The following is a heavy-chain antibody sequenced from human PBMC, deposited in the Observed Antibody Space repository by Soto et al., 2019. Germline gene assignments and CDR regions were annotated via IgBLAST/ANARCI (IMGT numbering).Heavy chain of an antibody. Sequence: GGSLRLSCAASGFTFSSYAMHWVRQAPGKGLEWVAVISYDGSNKYYADSVKGRFTISRDNSKNTLYLQMNSLRAEDTAVYYCARVDSYGDEYNWFDPWGQGTLVTVSS. CDR1: GFTFSSYA. CDR3: ARVDSYGDEYNWFDP. CDR2: ISYDGSNK. J-gene: IGHJ5*02. D-gene: IGHD5-18*01. V-gene: IGHV3-30-3*01.